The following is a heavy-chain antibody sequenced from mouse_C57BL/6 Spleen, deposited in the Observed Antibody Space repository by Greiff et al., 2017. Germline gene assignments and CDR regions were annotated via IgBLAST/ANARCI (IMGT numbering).Heavy chain of an antibody. J-gene: IGHJ4*01. D-gene: IGHD2-1*01. V-gene: IGHV1-64*01. CDR1: GYTFTSYW. Sequence: QVQLQQPGAELVKPGASVKLSCKASGYTFTSYWMHWVKQRPGQGLEWIGMIHPNSGSTNYNEKFKSKATLTVDKSSSTAYMQLSSLTSEDSAVYYCARWRSWGNYDAMDYWGQGTSVTVSS. CDR2: IHPNSGST. CDR3: ARWRSWGNYDAMDY.